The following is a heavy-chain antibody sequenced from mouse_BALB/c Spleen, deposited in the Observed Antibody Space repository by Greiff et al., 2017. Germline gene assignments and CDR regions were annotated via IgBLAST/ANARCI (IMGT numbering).Heavy chain of an antibody. J-gene: IGHJ4*01. CDR3: ARLGKGGAMDY. CDR2: ISDGGSYT. V-gene: IGHV5-4*02. D-gene: IGHD2-1*01. Sequence: EVQLVESGGGLVKPGGSLKLSCAASGFTFSDYYMYWVRQTPEKRLEWVATISDGGSYTYYPDSVKGRFTISRDNAKNTLYLQMSSLKSEDTAMYYCARLGKGGAMDYWGQGTSVTVSS. CDR1: GFTFSDYY.